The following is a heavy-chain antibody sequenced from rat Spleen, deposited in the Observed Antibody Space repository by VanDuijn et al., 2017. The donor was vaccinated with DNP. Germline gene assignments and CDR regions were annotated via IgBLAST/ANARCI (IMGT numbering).Heavy chain of an antibody. CDR3: VRPDYYFGSYPFF. D-gene: IGHD1-12*02. CDR1: GFTFSDYY. Sequence: EVQLVESGGGLVQPGRSLKLSCAASGFTFSDYYMAWVRQAPTKGLELVAYISYAGGSTYHGDSVKGRFTISRDNAESTLYLQMNSLRSEDMATYYCVRPDYYFGSYPFFWGPGTMVTVSS. CDR2: ISYAGGST. J-gene: IGHJ1*01. V-gene: IGHV5-22*01.